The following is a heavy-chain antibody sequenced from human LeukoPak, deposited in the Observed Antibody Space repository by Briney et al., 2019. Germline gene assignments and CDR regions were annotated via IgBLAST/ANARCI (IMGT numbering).Heavy chain of an antibody. Sequence: PSETLSLTCTVSGGSISSSSYYWGWIRQPPGKGLEWIGSIYYSGSTYYNPSLKSRVTISVDTSKNQFSLKLSSVTAADTAVYYCARDSYTVVTLDYWGQGTLVTVSS. J-gene: IGHJ4*02. CDR2: IYYSGST. V-gene: IGHV4-39*07. D-gene: IGHD4-23*01. CDR3: ARDSYTVVTLDY. CDR1: GGSISSSSYY.